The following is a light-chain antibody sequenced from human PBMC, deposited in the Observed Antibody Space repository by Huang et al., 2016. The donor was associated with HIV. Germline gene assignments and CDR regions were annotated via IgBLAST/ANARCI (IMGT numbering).Light chain of an antibody. CDR1: QSVGNY. J-gene: IGKJ4*01. Sequence: IVLTQSPATLSWYPGERVTLSCRASQSVGNYIAWYQQHPGQSPKLLIYDTSTRATGTPVRFSCSGSGTDFTLTISSLESEDFAVYYCQQRSSGVTFGGGTKVQVK. CDR2: DTS. V-gene: IGKV3-11*01. CDR3: QQRSSGVT.